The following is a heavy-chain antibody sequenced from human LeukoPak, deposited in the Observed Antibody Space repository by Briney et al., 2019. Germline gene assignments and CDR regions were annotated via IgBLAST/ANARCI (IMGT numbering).Heavy chain of an antibody. V-gene: IGHV3-20*04. D-gene: IGHD1-1*01. J-gene: IGHJ4*02. CDR2: INWNGATK. CDR1: GFIFNDHG. CDR3: ATKLNELPLGYFDD. Sequence: GGSLRLSCAASGFIFNDHGMSWVRHVPGKGLEWVSGINWNGATKAYADSVKGRFTISRDNPKNSLYLQMNSLRAEDTPLYYCATKLNELPLGYFDDWCEGTLVTVSS.